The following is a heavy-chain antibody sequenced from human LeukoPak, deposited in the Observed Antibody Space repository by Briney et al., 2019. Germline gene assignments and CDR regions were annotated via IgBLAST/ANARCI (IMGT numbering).Heavy chain of an antibody. CDR1: GYTFTGYY. D-gene: IGHD3-22*01. V-gene: IGHV1-2*02. CDR3: ARVSVYYDSSGQFDY. J-gene: IGHJ4*02. Sequence: ASVKVSCKASGYTFTGYYMHWVRQAPGQGLEWMGWINPNSGGTNYAQKFQGRVTMTRDTSISAAYMELSRLRSDDTAVYYCARVSVYYDSSGQFDYWGQGTLVTVSS. CDR2: INPNSGGT.